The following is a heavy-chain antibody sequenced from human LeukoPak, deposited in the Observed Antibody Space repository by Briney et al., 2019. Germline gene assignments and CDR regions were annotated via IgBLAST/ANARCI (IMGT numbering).Heavy chain of an antibody. CDR3: ARAPASSWYEGGHNWFDP. V-gene: IGHV4-39*07. J-gene: IGHJ5*02. CDR2: NYYSGST. CDR1: DSSIISSNYY. D-gene: IGHD6-13*01. Sequence: PSETLSLTCTVSDSSIISSNYYWGWIRQPPGMRLEWIGSNYYSGSTYYNSPLKRRVTISLDTSKNQFSLKLSSVTAADTAVYYCARAPASSWYEGGHNWFDPWGQGTLVTVSS.